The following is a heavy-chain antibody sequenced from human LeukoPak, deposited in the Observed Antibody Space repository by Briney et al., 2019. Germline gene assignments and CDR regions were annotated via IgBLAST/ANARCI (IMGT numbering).Heavy chain of an antibody. CDR2: IYSGGST. CDR3: AKVAQLGLGSSYAFDI. D-gene: IGHD6-6*01. Sequence: GGSLRLSCAASGFTVSSNYMSWVRQAPGKGLEWVSVIYSGGSTYYADSVKGRFTISRDNSKNTLYLQMNSLRAEDTAVYYCAKVAQLGLGSSYAFDIWGQGTMVTVSS. V-gene: IGHV3-53*01. CDR1: GFTVSSNY. J-gene: IGHJ3*02.